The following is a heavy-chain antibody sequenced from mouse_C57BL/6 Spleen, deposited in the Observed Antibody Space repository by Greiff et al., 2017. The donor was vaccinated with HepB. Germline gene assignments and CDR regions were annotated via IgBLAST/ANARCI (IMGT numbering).Heavy chain of an antibody. CDR1: GFNIKNTY. D-gene: IGHD1-1*01. J-gene: IGHJ1*03. CDR2: IDPANGNT. Sequence: VQLKQSVAELVRPGASVKLSCTASGFNIKNTYMHWVKQRPEQGLEWIGRIDPANGNTKYAPKFQGKATITADTSSNTAYLQLSSLTSEDTAIYYWARCDYGSSYWWYFDVWGTGTTVTVSS. CDR3: ARCDYGSSYWWYFDV. V-gene: IGHV14-3*01.